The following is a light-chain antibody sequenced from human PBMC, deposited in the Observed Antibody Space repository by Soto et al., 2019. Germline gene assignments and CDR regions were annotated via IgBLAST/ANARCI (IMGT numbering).Light chain of an antibody. Sequence: DIVMTHSPLSLPVTPGEPASISCRSSQSLRHHNGYYYLDWYLQKPGQSPQVLIYLGSNRASGVPDRVSGSGSGTVFTLKISRVEAEDVGVYYCIQTLQAPYSFGQGTKLEIK. J-gene: IGKJ2*01. CDR3: IQTLQAPYS. V-gene: IGKV2-28*01. CDR1: QSLRHHNGYYY. CDR2: LGS.